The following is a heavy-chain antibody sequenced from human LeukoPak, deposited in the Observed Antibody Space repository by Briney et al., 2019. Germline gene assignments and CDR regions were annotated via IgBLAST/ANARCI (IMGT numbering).Heavy chain of an antibody. CDR1: GGSISSYY. J-gene: IGHJ4*02. V-gene: IGHV4-59*08. CDR3: ATMTCSGGSCPIGY. CDR2: IYYSGST. D-gene: IGHD2-15*01. Sequence: SSETLSLTCTVSGGSISSYYWSWIRQPPGKGLEWIGYIYYSGSTNYNPSLKSRVTISVDTSKNQFSLKLSSVTAADTAVYYCATMTCSGGSCPIGYWGQGTLVTVSS.